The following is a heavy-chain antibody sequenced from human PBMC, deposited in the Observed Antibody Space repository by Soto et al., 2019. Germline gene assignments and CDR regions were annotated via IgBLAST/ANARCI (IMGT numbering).Heavy chain of an antibody. CDR1: GYRFTSYW. Sequence: PGESLKISCKGSGYRFTSYWIAWVRQKPGKGLEWMGTIYAADSESKYSPSFQGQVSFSADKSNNTAHLHWSSLKASDTATYFWASFFIYYDFLSGFYTSFDFWGKGPPVPVS. V-gene: IGHV5-51*01. J-gene: IGHJ4*02. CDR2: IYAADSES. D-gene: IGHD3-3*01. CDR3: ASFFIYYDFLSGFYTSFDF.